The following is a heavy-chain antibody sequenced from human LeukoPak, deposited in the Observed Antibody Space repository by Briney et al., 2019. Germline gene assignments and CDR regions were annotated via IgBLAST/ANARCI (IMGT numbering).Heavy chain of an antibody. Sequence: TPGGSLRLSCAASGFTFSNAWMSWGRQAPGKGLGWVGRIKSKTDGGTTDYAAPVKGRFTISRDDSKNTLYLQMNSLKTEDTAVYYCTTGPSVGATTLDYWGQGPVGTVSS. D-gene: IGHD1-26*01. J-gene: IGHJ4*02. CDR2: IKSKTDGGTT. CDR1: GFTFSNAW. CDR3: TTGPSVGATTLDY. V-gene: IGHV3-15*01.